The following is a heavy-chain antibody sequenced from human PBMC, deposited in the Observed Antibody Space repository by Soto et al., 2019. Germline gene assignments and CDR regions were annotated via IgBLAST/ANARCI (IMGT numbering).Heavy chain of an antibody. J-gene: IGHJ6*03. V-gene: IGHV4-39*01. CDR2: IYYSGST. D-gene: IGHD2-2*01. CDR3: ASRWGCSSTSCFRVYSLDV. CDR1: GGSISSSSYY. Sequence: SETLSLTCTVSGGSISSSSYYWGWIRQPPGKGLEWIGSIYYSGSTYYNPSLKSRVTISVDTSKNQFSLKLSSVTAADTAVYYCASRWGCSSTSCFRVYSLDVGGKGTRVTVP.